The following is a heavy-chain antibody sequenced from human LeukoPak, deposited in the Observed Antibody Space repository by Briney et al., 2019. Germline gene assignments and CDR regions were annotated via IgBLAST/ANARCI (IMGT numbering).Heavy chain of an antibody. CDR3: TTDRGIGNRPLFDS. CDR2: SKGKTDGGTT. Sequence: GGSLRLSCVASGFTFSNAWMSWVRQAPGKGVEWVGRSKGKTDGGTTDYAAPVKGRFTSSRDDSKNMLYLQVNSLKTEDTAVYYCTTDRGIGNRPLFDSWGQGTLVTVSS. D-gene: IGHD2/OR15-2a*01. V-gene: IGHV3-15*01. J-gene: IGHJ4*02. CDR1: GFTFSNAW.